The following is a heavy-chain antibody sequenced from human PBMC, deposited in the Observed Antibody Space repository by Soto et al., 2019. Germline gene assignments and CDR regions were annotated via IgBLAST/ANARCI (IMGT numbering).Heavy chain of an antibody. CDR1: GGTFSSYA. J-gene: IGHJ6*02. V-gene: IGHV1-18*01. Sequence: QVQLVQSGAEVKKPGSSVKVSCKASGGTFSSYAISWVRQAPGQGLEWMGWISAYNGNTNYAQKLQGRVTMTTDTSTSTAYMELRSLRSDDTAVYYCAREGGPKVGNYYYYGMDVWGQGTTVTVSS. CDR3: AREGGPKVGNYYYYGMDV. CDR2: ISAYNGNT. D-gene: IGHD2-15*01.